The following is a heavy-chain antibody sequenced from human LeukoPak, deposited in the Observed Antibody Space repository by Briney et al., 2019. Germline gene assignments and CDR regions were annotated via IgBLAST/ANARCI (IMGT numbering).Heavy chain of an antibody. J-gene: IGHJ6*04. Sequence: GGSLRLSCAASGFTFDDYAMHWVRQAPGKGLEWVSLISWDGGSTYYADSVKGRFTISRDNSKTSLYLQMNSLRAEDTALYYCAKDIIPAHDYSNYGLGMDVWGKGTTVTVSS. CDR1: GFTFDDYA. D-gene: IGHD4-11*01. CDR3: AKDIIPAHDYSNYGLGMDV. V-gene: IGHV3-43D*03. CDR2: ISWDGGST.